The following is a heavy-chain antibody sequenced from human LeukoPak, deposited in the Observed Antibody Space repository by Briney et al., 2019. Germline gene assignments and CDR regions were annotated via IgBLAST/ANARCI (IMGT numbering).Heavy chain of an antibody. V-gene: IGHV5-51*01. D-gene: IGHD2-2*03. CDR3: AKDNNGYCSSTSCPHYYGMDV. J-gene: IGHJ6*02. Sequence: HGESLKISCKGSGYSFTSYWIGWVRQMPGKGLEWMGIIYPGDSDTRYSPSFQGQVTISADKSISTAYLQWSSLKASDTALYYCAKDNNGYCSSTSCPHYYGMDVWGQGTTVTVSS. CDR1: GYSFTSYW. CDR2: IYPGDSDT.